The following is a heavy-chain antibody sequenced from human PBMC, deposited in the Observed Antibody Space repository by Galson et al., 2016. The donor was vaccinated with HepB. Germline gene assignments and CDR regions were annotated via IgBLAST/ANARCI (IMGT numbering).Heavy chain of an antibody. D-gene: IGHD3-3*01. V-gene: IGHV3-23*01. CDR2: LSGDGTHP. CDR3: TKDRLPWTYYGASFDV. Sequence: SLRLSCAASGFNFANHGMNWVRQAPGKGLEWVSSLSGDGTHPEYADSVKGRFTISRDNSKRTVFLQMNTLRVDDTGVYYCTKDRLPWTYYGASFDVWGPGTPVSVSS. CDR1: GFNFANHG. J-gene: IGHJ4*02.